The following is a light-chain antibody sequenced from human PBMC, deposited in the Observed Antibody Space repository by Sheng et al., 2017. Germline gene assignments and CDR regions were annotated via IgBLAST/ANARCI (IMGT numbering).Light chain of an antibody. Sequence: VLTQSPGTLSLSPGDRAALSCRASQSVPTNYLAWFQHKAGQGPRLLIYGASNRAPGIPDRFSGSGSGTDFTLTINRLQSEDFAVYYCQQYNNWPLTFGQGTKVEIK. CDR1: QSVPTNY. V-gene: IGKV3-20*01. CDR2: GAS. J-gene: IGKJ1*01. CDR3: QQYNNWPLT.